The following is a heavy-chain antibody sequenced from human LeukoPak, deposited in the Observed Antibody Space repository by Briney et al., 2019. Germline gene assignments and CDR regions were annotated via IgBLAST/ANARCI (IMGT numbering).Heavy chain of an antibody. CDR2: VYYSGGGT. D-gene: IGHD6-19*01. J-gene: IGHJ4*02. V-gene: IGHV4-59*01. CDR1: RGSITDNY. CDR3: ARGNSSGWYGGFDY. Sequence: SETLSLTCTVSRGSITDNYWGWIRQPPGKGPEWIGYVYYSGGGTNYNPSLKSRVTMSVDTSKNHFSLKLGSVTAADTAVYYCARGNSSGWYGGFDYWGQGILVTVSS.